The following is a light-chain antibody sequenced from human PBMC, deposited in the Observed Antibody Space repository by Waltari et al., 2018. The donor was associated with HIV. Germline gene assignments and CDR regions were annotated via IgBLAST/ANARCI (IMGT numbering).Light chain of an antibody. CDR1: QSVSSY. Sequence: DIVLIQSAAILPLSTDESSTLSCRASQSVSSYLAWYQQKPGQAPKLLIYDASNRASGIPSRFRGSGSGTDFTLTISSLEPEDFAVYYCQQRSNWSRTFGQGTKVEIK. CDR2: DAS. J-gene: IGKJ1*01. CDR3: QQRSNWSRT. V-gene: IGKV3-11*01.